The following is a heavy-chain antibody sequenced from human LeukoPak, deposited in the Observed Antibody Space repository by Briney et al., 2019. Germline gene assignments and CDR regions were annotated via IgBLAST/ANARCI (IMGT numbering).Heavy chain of an antibody. J-gene: IGHJ6*03. CDR3: AKDRCSNGVGCYYYYMDV. D-gene: IGHD2-8*01. CDR2: IQYDGSNE. CDR1: GLTFSSFA. Sequence: GGSLRLSCATSGLTFSSFAMSWVRQAPGKGLEWVAYIQYDGSNEQYADSVKGRFSISRDSSKNILYLQMNSLRAEDTAVYYCAKDRCSNGVGCYYYYMDVWGKGTTVTISS. V-gene: IGHV3-30*02.